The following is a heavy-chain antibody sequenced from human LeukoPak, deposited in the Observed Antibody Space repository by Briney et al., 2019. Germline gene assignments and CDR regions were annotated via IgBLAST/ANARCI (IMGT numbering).Heavy chain of an antibody. V-gene: IGHV1-46*01. D-gene: IGHD5-24*01. Sequence: ASVKVSXKASGYTFTSYYMHWVRQAPGQGLEWMGVINPSGGSTSYAQKFQGRVTMTRDTSTSTVYMELSSLRSEDTAVYYCARPPGGRDGYFDYWGQGTLVTVSS. J-gene: IGHJ4*02. CDR1: GYTFTSYY. CDR2: INPSGGST. CDR3: ARPPGGRDGYFDY.